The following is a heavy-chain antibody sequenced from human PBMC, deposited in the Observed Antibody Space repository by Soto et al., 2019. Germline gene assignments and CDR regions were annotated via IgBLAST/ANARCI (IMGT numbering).Heavy chain of an antibody. J-gene: IGHJ3*02. CDR1: GVTVSSYA. CDR3: AKSLWQQLAPVDAFDI. Sequence: GGSMRVTSAASGVTVSSYAMSWVRQEKEKGQEKVSVISGSGGSTYYADSVKGRFTISRDNSKNTLYLQMNSLRAEDTAVYYCAKSLWQQLAPVDAFDIWGQGTMVTVSS. V-gene: IGHV3-23*01. CDR2: ISGSGGST. D-gene: IGHD6-13*01.